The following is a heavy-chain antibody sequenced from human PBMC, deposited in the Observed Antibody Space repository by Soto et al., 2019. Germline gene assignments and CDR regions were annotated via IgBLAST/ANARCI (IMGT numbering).Heavy chain of an antibody. Sequence: EVELLESGGGLVQPGGSLRLTCAASGFTFSGYAMAWVRQAPGKGLEWVSTISGSGGSTYYADSVKGRFTIARDNSKNTLYLQMNSLRVEDTAIYSCAKDREYDSSGYYYVGYFDLWGRGTLVTVSS. D-gene: IGHD3-22*01. CDR2: ISGSGGST. CDR1: GFTFSGYA. J-gene: IGHJ2*01. CDR3: AKDREYDSSGYYYVGYFDL. V-gene: IGHV3-23*01.